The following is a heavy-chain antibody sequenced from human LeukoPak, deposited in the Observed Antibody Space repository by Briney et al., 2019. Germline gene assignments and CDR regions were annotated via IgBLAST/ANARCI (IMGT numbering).Heavy chain of an antibody. V-gene: IGHV1-8*01. CDR2: MNPNSVNT. CDR3: ARGGVRGVGEAHY. Sequence: ASVKSSCKASGYTFTSYDINWVRQATGHRLEWMGWMNPNSVNTGYAQRFQGRVTMSRNTSLSTAHMELSSLRSEDTAVYYCARGGVRGVGEAHYWGQGTLVTVSS. CDR1: GYTFTSYD. D-gene: IGHD3-10*01. J-gene: IGHJ4*02.